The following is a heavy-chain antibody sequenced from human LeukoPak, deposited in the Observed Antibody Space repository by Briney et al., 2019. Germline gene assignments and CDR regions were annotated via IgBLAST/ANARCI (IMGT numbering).Heavy chain of an antibody. CDR1: GYSISSGFY. D-gene: IGHD5-24*01. J-gene: IGHJ4*02. CDR2: FHHSGST. V-gene: IGHV4-38-2*02. CDR3: ARREGYNFDY. Sequence: SETLSLTCSVSGYSISSGFYWDWIRQPPGKGLEWMGSFHHSGSTPYNPSLNSRVSISVDTSKNQLSLKLSSVTAADTAVYYCARREGYNFDYWGQGTLVTVSS.